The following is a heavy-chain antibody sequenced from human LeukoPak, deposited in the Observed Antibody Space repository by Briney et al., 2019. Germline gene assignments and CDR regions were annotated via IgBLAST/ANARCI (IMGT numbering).Heavy chain of an antibody. D-gene: IGHD4-11*01. Sequence: ASVKVSCKASGYTFTTYGISWVRQAPGQGLEWMGWISPYNGDTNYAQKLQGRVTMTTDTSTSTAYMELRSLRDGDTAVYFCARGPSFSNSLYYYYYYMDVWAKGTAVTVSS. CDR3: ARGPSFSNSLYYYYYYMDV. CDR1: GYTFTTYG. CDR2: ISPYNGDT. V-gene: IGHV1-18*01. J-gene: IGHJ6*03.